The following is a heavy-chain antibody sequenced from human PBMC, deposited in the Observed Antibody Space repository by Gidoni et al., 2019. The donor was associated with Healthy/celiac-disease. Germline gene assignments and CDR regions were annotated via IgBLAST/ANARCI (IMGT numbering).Heavy chain of an antibody. V-gene: IGHV3-9*01. Sequence: EVQLVESGGGLVQPGRSLRLSCAASGFTFDDYAMHWVRQAPGKGLEWVSGISWNSGSIGYADSVKGRFTISRDNAKNSLYLQMNSLRAEDTALYYCAKDLGWGSHHPIFDYWGQGTLVTVSS. CDR3: AKDLGWGSHHPIFDY. CDR2: ISWNSGSI. D-gene: IGHD3-16*01. CDR1: GFTFDDYA. J-gene: IGHJ4*02.